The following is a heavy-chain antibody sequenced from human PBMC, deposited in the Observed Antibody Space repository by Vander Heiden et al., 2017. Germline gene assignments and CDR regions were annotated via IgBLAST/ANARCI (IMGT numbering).Heavy chain of an antibody. Sequence: EVQLVESGGGLVKPGGSLRLSCAASGFTFSNAWTNWVRQAPGKGLEWVGRIKSKTDGGTTDYAAPVKGRFTISRDDSKNTLYLQMNSLKTEDTAVYYCTTMYYYDSSGYYPDYWGQGTLVTVSS. V-gene: IGHV3-15*07. CDR3: TTMYYYDSSGYYPDY. CDR2: IKSKTDGGTT. D-gene: IGHD3-22*01. CDR1: GFTFSNAW. J-gene: IGHJ4*02.